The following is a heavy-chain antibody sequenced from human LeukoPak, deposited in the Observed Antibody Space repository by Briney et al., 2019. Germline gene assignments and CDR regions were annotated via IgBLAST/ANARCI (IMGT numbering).Heavy chain of an antibody. J-gene: IGHJ6*03. CDR1: GFTFSSYA. Sequence: SGGSLRLSCAASGFTFSSYAMSWVRQAPGKGLEWVSAISGSGGSTYYADSVKGRFTISRDNSKNTLYLQMNSLRAEDTAVYYCAKGETPYNHLYYYYMDVWGKGTTVTVSS. CDR3: AKGETPYNHLYYYYMDV. CDR2: ISGSGGST. D-gene: IGHD5-24*01. V-gene: IGHV3-23*01.